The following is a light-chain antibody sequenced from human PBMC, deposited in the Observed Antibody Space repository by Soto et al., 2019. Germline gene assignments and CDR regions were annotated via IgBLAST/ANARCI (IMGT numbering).Light chain of an antibody. J-gene: IGKJ3*01. CDR3: QQYGSSPLT. Sequence: EIVLTQSPGTLSLSPGERATLSCRASQSVSSYSLAWYQQKPGQAPRLLIYGASNRATGIPDRFSGSGSGTVFTLTLSRLEPEDFAVYYCQQYGSSPLTFGPGNKVDIK. CDR2: GAS. V-gene: IGKV3-20*01. CDR1: QSVSSYS.